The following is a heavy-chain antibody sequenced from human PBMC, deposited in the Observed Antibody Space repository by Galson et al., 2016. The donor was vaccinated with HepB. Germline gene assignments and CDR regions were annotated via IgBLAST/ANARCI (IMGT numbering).Heavy chain of an antibody. J-gene: IGHJ5*02. CDR2: ISHNGNT. CDR3: AGDWEGFEGWFDP. CDR1: GGSMSDYY. Sequence: SETLSLTCTVSGGSMSDYYWSWIRYFPGKGLEWIGYISHNGNTNYKPSLKSRVTISIDTLKKQFSLNLNSMTAADTAIYYCAGDWEGFEGWFDPWGQGALVTVSS. D-gene: IGHD1-26*01. V-gene: IGHV4-59*12.